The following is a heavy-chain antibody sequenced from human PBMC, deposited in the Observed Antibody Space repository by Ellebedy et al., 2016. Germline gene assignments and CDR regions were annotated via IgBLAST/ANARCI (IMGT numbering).Heavy chain of an antibody. CDR3: AREGPFYSSSWYNAFDI. J-gene: IGHJ3*02. V-gene: IGHV4-59*01. Sequence: SETLSLTCTVSGGSISSYYWSWIRQPPGKGLEWIGYIYYSGSTNYNPSLKSRVTISVDTSKNQFSLKLSSVTAADTAVYYCAREGPFYSSSWYNAFDIWGQGTMVTVSS. D-gene: IGHD6-13*01. CDR2: IYYSGST. CDR1: GGSISSYY.